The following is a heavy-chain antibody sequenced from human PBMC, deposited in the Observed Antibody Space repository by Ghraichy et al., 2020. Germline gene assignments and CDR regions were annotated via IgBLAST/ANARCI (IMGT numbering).Heavy chain of an antibody. CDR3: AREAAVAGIVY. CDR2: INPNSGGT. Sequence: ASVKVSCKVGGAHVCTPYTSLQRQGPGQRDELKGWINPNSGGTKYAQKFQGRVTMTRETSISTAYMELSRLRYEATAVYYCAREAAVAGIVYWGQGILVTVS. CDR1: GAHVCTPY. J-gene: IGHJ4*02. D-gene: IGHD6-19*01. V-gene: IGHV1-2*02.